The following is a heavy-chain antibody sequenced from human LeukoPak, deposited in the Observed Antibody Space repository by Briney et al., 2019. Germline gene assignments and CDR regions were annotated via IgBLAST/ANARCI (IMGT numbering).Heavy chain of an antibody. CDR3: ARSIVVDYYNMDV. J-gene: IGHJ6*04. V-gene: IGHV5-51*01. CDR2: IYPGDSDT. CDR1: GYSFTSYW. D-gene: IGHD2-2*01. Sequence: GESLKISCKGSGYSFTSYWIGWARQMPGKGLEWMGIIYPGDSDTRYSPSFQGQVTMSADKSTSTAYLQWSSLRASDTAMYYCARSIVVDYYNMDVWGKGTTVTVSS.